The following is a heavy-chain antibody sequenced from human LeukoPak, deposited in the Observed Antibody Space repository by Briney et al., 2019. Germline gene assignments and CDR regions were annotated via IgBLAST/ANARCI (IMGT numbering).Heavy chain of an antibody. CDR3: ARDATIAADQFDY. V-gene: IGHV1-2*02. CDR2: INPNSGGT. D-gene: IGHD6-13*01. CDR1: GYTFTVYY. J-gene: IGHJ4*02. Sequence: ASVKVSCKASGYTFTVYYMHRVRQAPGQGLEWMGWINPNSGGTNYAQKFQGSVTITRDTSISTAYMELSRLRSDYTAVYYCARDATIAADQFDYWGQGTLVTVSS.